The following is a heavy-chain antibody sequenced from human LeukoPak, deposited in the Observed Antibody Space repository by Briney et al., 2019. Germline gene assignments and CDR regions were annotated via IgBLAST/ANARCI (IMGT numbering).Heavy chain of an antibody. Sequence: GGSLRLSCAASGNYWMHWVRQVPGKGLVWVSHINSGGSWTSYADSVKGRFTISKDNSKNTLYLQMNSLRAEDTAVYHCAKEVLDYEIPYWYFDLWGRGTLVTVSS. CDR3: AKEVLDYEIPYWYFDL. CDR1: GNYW. CDR2: INSGGSWT. D-gene: IGHD4-17*01. J-gene: IGHJ2*01. V-gene: IGHV3-74*01.